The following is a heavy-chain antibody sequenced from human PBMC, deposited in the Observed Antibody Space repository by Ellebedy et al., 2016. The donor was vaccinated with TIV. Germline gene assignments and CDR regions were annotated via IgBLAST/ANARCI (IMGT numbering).Heavy chain of an antibody. Sequence: GGSLRLSCAASGFTFSNYWIHLVRQAPGKGLEWVANIKQDGSEQIYVDSVKGRFTISRDNIKNSLYLQMNSLRTEDTAVYYCARGNGGMDVWGQGTTVTVSS. V-gene: IGHV3-7*01. CDR3: ARGNGGMDV. CDR2: IKQDGSEQ. CDR1: GFTFSNYW. J-gene: IGHJ6*02.